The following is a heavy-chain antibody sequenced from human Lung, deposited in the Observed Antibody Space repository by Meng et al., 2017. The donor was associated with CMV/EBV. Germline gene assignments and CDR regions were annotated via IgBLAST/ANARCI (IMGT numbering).Heavy chain of an antibody. CDR2: IHSGGST. J-gene: IGHJ6*02. CDR1: GFSVSSEY. Sequence: GGSXRLXCAASGFSVSSEYLTWVRQAPGKGLEWVSVIHSGGSTYYADSVKGRFTISRDNSKNTLYLQMNSLRTEDTAVYYCARDMYWSQYYHGVDVWGHGXTVTVSS. CDR3: ARDMYWSQYYHGVDV. V-gene: IGHV3-66*02. D-gene: IGHD3-3*01.